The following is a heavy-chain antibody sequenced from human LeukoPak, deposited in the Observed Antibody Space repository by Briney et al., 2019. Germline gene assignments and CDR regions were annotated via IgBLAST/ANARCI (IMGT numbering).Heavy chain of an antibody. CDR3: AREMRGSGSYVYY. D-gene: IGHD3-10*01. J-gene: IGHJ4*02. CDR1: GGSFSGYY. V-gene: IGHV4-34*01. Sequence: SETLSLTCAVYGGSFSGYYWSWIRQPPGKGLEWIGEINHSGSTNYNPSLKSRVTISVDTSKNQFSLKLSSVTAADTAVYYCAREMRGSGSYVYYWGQGTLVTVSS. CDR2: INHSGST.